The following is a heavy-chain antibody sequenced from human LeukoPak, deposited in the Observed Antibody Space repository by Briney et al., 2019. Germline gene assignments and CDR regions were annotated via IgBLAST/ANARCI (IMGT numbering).Heavy chain of an antibody. Sequence: PNSGGTNYSQNFQGRVTMNTDTSISTAYMELSRLRSDDTAVYYCAKQYYDFWSGPMYYFDYWGQGTLVTVSS. CDR3: AKQYYDFWSGPMYYFDY. CDR2: PNSGGT. D-gene: IGHD3-3*01. V-gene: IGHV1-2*02. J-gene: IGHJ4*02.